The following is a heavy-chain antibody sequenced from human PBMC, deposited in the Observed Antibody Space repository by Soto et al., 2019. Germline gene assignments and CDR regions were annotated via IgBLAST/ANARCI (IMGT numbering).Heavy chain of an antibody. D-gene: IGHD2-2*01. J-gene: IGHJ6*04. CDR2: VGGITGNT. CDR3: ATRRAADSTVSV. Sequence: GGSLRLSCAASGFTFTTYAMSWVRQAPGKGLEWVSGVGGITGNTYYADSVRGRFTISRDNSKRTLYLQMSSLRAEDTAVYYCATRRAADSTVSVWGKGTTVTVSS. CDR1: GFTFTTYA. V-gene: IGHV3-23*01.